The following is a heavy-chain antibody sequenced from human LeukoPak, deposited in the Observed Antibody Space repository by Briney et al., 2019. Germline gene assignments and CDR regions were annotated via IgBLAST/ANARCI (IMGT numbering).Heavy chain of an antibody. CDR3: ARDHRRENYQLIPRADFHFDY. CDR1: GYTFDIYY. J-gene: IGHJ4*02. V-gene: IGHV1-46*02. D-gene: IGHD2-2*01. Sequence: GASVKVSCKASGYTFDIYYLHWVRQARGQGLEWMGIINPSGGSTTYAQNFQGRVTMTRDTSTSTVYMELSSLRSEDTAVYYCARDHRRENYQLIPRADFHFDYWGKGTLVTVSS. CDR2: INPSGGST.